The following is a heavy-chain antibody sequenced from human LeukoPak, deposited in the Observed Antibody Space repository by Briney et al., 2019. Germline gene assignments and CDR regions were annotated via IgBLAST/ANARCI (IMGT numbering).Heavy chain of an antibody. Sequence: SVKVSCKASGGTFSSYAISWVRQAPGQGLEWMGRIIPILGIANYAQKFQGRVTITADKSTSTAYMELSSLRSEDTAAYYCARRRVELGFDYWGQGTLVTVSS. CDR2: IIPILGIA. D-gene: IGHD1-7*01. V-gene: IGHV1-69*04. CDR3: ARRRVELGFDY. J-gene: IGHJ4*02. CDR1: GGTFSSYA.